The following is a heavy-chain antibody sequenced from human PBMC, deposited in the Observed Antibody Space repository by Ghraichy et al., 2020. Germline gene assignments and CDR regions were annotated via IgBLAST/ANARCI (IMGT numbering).Heavy chain of an antibody. CDR2: IYYSGST. CDR1: GGPINNYY. D-gene: IGHD3-22*01. V-gene: IGHV4-59*01. CDR3: ARLSVGGGYSRYYFDY. J-gene: IGHJ4*02. Sequence: SETLSLTCSVSGGPINNYYWSLIRQPPGKGLEWIGYIYYSGSTNYNPSLKSRVNISLDRSKNQFSLKLSSVTAADTAIYYCARLSVGGGYSRYYFDYWGQGTLVTVSS.